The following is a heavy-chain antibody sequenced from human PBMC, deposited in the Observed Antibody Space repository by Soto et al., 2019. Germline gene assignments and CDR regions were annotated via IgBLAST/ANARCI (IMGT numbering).Heavy chain of an antibody. Sequence: QLQLQESGPGLVKPSETLSLTCTVSGGSISSSSYYWGWIRQPPGKGLEWIGSIYYSGSTYYNPTLKSRVTISVDTSKNQFSLKLSSVTAADMAVYYCARRNIPAYAFDIWGQGTMVTVSS. CDR1: GGSISSSSYY. CDR3: ARRNIPAYAFDI. D-gene: IGHD6-25*01. V-gene: IGHV4-39*01. J-gene: IGHJ3*02. CDR2: IYYSGST.